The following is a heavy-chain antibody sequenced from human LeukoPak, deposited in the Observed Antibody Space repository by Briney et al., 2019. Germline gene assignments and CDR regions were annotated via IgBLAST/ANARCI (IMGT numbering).Heavy chain of an antibody. J-gene: IGHJ6*02. CDR1: GFTFSSYG. CDR2: IWYDGSNK. Sequence: PGRSLRLSCAAAGFTFSSYGMHWVRQAPGHGLEWVAVIWYDGSNKYYADSVKGRFTISRDNSKNTLYLQMNSLRAEDTAVYYCARVGQNYYGMDVWGQGTTVTVSS. V-gene: IGHV3-33*01. CDR3: ARVGQNYYGMDV.